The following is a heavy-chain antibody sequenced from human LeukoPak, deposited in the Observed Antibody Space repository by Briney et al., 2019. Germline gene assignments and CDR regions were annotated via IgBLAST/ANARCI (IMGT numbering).Heavy chain of an antibody. CDR2: ISGSGGST. D-gene: IGHD1-26*01. CDR1: GFTASSNY. V-gene: IGHV3-23*01. J-gene: IGHJ4*02. CDR3: AKRGAEVGATVAPGDY. Sequence: PGGSLRLSCAASGFTASSNYMSWVRQAPGKGLEWVSAISGSGGSTYYADSVKGRFTISSDNSKNTLYLQMNSLRAEDTAVYYCAKRGAEVGATVAPGDYWGQGTLVTVSS.